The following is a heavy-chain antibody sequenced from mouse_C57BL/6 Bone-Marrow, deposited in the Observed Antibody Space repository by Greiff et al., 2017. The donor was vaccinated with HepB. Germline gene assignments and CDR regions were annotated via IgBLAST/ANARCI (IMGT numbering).Heavy chain of an antibody. V-gene: IGHV2-2*01. CDR1: GFSLTSYG. D-gene: IGHD2-4*01. CDR3: ASPDYDGAWFAY. CDR2: IWSGGST. J-gene: IGHJ3*01. Sequence: VKLVESGPGLVQPSQSLSITCTVSGFSLTSYGVHWVRQSPGKGLEWLGVIWSGGSTDYNAAFISRLSISKDNSKSQVFFKMNSLQADDTAIYYCASPDYDGAWFAYWGQGTLVTVSA.